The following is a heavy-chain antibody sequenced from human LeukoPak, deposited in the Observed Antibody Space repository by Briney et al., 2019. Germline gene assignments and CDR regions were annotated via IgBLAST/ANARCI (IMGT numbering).Heavy chain of an antibody. V-gene: IGHV1-69*13. CDR1: GGTFSSYA. CDR2: IIPIFGTA. J-gene: IGHJ5*02. D-gene: IGHD6-19*01. CDR3: ATRLPYSSGWYYNWFDP. Sequence: ASVEVSCKASGGTFSSYAISWVRQAPGQGLEWMGGIIPIFGTANYAQKFQGRVTITADESTSTAYMELSSLRSEDTAVYYCATRLPYSSGWYYNWFDPWGQGTLVTVSS.